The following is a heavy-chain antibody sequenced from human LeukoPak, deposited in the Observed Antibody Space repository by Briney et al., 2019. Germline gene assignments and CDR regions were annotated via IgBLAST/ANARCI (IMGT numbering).Heavy chain of an antibody. J-gene: IGHJ4*02. CDR1: GGSISSYY. CDR2: IFYSGST. Sequence: SETLSLTCTVSGGSISSYYWSWIRQPPGKGLEWIGYIFYSGSTNYNPSLKSRVTISVDTSKNQFSLKVNSVTAADTAVYYCAREGGPYRPLDYSGQGTLVTVAS. V-gene: IGHV4-59*01. CDR3: AREGGPYRPLDY.